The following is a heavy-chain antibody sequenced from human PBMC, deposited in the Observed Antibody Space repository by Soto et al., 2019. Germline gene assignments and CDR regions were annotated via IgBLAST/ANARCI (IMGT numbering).Heavy chain of an antibody. J-gene: IGHJ4*02. CDR2: INAGNGNT. Sequence: ASVKVSCKASGYTFTNFGISWVRQAPGQRLEWMGWINAGNGNTKYSQKFQGRVTLTRDTSANTAYMELSSLRSEDTAVYYCARDEDYWGQGTLVTVSS. CDR3: ARDEDY. V-gene: IGHV1-3*01. CDR1: GYTFTNFG.